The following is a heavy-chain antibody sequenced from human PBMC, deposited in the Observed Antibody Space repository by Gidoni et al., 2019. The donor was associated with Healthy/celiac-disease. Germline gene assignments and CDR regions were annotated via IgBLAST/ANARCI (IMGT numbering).Heavy chain of an antibody. D-gene: IGHD2-21*02. CDR2: IRSQANSYAT. Sequence: EVQLVESGGGWVKPGGSRTLSCAASGFTFSGSAMHWVRQASGKGLEWVGRIRSQANSYATAYAASVKGRFTISRDDSKNTAYLQMNSLKTEDTAVYYCVVTAPYYYYGMDVWGQGTTVTVSS. CDR3: VVTAPYYYYGMDV. J-gene: IGHJ6*02. V-gene: IGHV3-73*01. CDR1: GFTFSGSA.